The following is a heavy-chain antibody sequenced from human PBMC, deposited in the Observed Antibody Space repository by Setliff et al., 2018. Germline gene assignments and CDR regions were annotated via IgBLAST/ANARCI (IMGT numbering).Heavy chain of an antibody. V-gene: IGHV4-59*01. J-gene: IGHJ6*03. CDR2: IYYSGST. CDR3: AREQWLDPPGYYYMDV. Sequence: SETLSLTCTVSGGSISSYYWSWIRQPAGKGLEWIGYIYYSGSTNYNPSLKSRVTIPVDTSKNQFSLKLSSVTAADTAVYYCAREQWLDPPGYYYMDVWAKGTTVTVSS. CDR1: GGSISSYY. D-gene: IGHD6-19*01.